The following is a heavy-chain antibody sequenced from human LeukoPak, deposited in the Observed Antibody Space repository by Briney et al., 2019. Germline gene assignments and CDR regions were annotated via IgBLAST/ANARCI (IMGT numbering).Heavy chain of an antibody. V-gene: IGHV3-7*04. CDR3: ARDAYGSRWYVFDC. CDR2: IKQDGSEK. J-gene: IGHJ4*02. CDR1: GFTFSSYW. Sequence: PGGSLRLSCAASGFTFSSYWMSWVRQAPGKGLEWVAKIKQDGSEKYYVDSVKGRFTISRDNAKNSLYLQMNSLRAEDTAVYYCARDAYGSRWYVFDCWGRGTLVTVSS. D-gene: IGHD6-13*01.